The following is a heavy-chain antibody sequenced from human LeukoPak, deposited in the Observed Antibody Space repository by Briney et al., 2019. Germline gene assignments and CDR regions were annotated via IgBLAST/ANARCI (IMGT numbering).Heavy chain of an antibody. J-gene: IGHJ4*02. CDR1: GFTFSSYG. V-gene: IGHV3-30*02. CDR3: AKDLSIAVAGYFDY. Sequence: PGGSLRLSCAASGFTFSSYGMHWVRQAPGKGLEWVAFIRYDGSNKYYADSVKGRFTISRDNSKNTLYLQMNSLRAEDTAVYYCAKDLSIAVAGYFDYWGQGTLVTVSS. D-gene: IGHD6-19*01. CDR2: IRYDGSNK.